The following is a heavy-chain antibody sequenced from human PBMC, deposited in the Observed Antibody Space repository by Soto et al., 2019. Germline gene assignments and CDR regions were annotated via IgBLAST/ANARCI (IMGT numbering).Heavy chain of an antibody. V-gene: IGHV4-39*01. CDR2: IYYSGST. CDR1: GGSISSSSYY. D-gene: IGHD3-22*01. J-gene: IGHJ2*01. CDR3: ARRRGYYDRDWYFDL. Sequence: QLQLQESGPGLVKPSETLSLTCTVSGGSISSSSYYWGWIRQPPGKGLEWIGSIYYSGSTYYNPSLKSRVTISVDTSKNQFSLKLSSVTAADTAVYYCARRRGYYDRDWYFDLWGRGTLVTVSS.